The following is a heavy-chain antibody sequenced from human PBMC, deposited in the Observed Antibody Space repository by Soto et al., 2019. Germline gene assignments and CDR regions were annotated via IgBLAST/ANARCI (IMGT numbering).Heavy chain of an antibody. CDR1: GLTFSSFA. CDR2: IDTSGGGT. V-gene: IGHV3-23*01. CDR3: VKSSRTLGDS. J-gene: IGHJ4*02. Sequence: EVQLLESGGGLVQPGGSLRLSCAASGLTFSSFAMSWVRQAPGKGLEWVSAIDTSGGGTYYADSVKGRFTISRDNSKNTLYLQMNSLRAEDTAVYSAVKSSRTLGDSWGQGTLVTVSS. D-gene: IGHD6-13*01.